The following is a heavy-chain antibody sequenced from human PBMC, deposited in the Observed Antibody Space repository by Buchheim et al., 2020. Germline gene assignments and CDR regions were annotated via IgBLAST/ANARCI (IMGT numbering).Heavy chain of an antibody. CDR2: ISSSSSTI. Sequence: EVQLVESGGGLVQPGGSLRLSCAASGFTFSSYSMNWVRQAPGKGLEWVSYISSSSSTIYYADSVKGRFTISRDNAKNSLYLQMNSLRAEDTAVYYCARAEGAYCSGGSCYPYYFDYWGQGTL. CDR1: GFTFSSYS. CDR3: ARAEGAYCSGGSCYPYYFDY. J-gene: IGHJ4*02. D-gene: IGHD2-15*01. V-gene: IGHV3-48*01.